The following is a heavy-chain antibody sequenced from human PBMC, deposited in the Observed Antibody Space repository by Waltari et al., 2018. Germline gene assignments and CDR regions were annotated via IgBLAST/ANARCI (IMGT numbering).Heavy chain of an antibody. D-gene: IGHD3-10*01. CDR1: GGSIPNLDYY. V-gene: IGHV4-39*07. Sequence: QLQLQESGPGLVKPSETLSLTCSVSGGSIPNLDYYWAWIRQPPGQGPEWIGSIYYSGSTYYNPSLKSRVTLSVDTSKNQFSLMLNSVTAADTAVYFCAREGLNRSYYLFDQWGQGTLVTVSS. CDR3: AREGLNRSYYLFDQ. J-gene: IGHJ4*02. CDR2: IYYSGST.